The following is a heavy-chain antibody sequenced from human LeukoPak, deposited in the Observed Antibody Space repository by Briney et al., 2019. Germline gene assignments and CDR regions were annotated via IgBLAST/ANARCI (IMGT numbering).Heavy chain of an antibody. Sequence: ASVKVSCKASGYTFTGYYMHWVRQAPGQGLEWMGWLNPNSGGTNYAQKFQGRVTMTRDTSISTAYMELSRLRSDDTAVYYCASSWSTSYNWFDPWGQGTLVTVSS. CDR3: ASSWSTSYNWFDP. D-gene: IGHD6-13*01. CDR2: LNPNSGGT. CDR1: GYTFTGYY. J-gene: IGHJ5*02. V-gene: IGHV1-2*02.